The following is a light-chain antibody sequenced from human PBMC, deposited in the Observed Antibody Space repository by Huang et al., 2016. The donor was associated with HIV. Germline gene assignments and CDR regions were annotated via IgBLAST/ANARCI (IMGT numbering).Light chain of an antibody. CDR3: HQYDSYPWT. V-gene: IGKV1-5*03. J-gene: IGKJ1*01. CDR1: QSISSW. Sequence: DIQMTQSPSTLSASVGDRVTITCRASQSISSWLAWHQQKPGKAPNLLIYKATNLQSGVPSRFSGRGSGTEFTLTITSLQPDDFATYYCHQYDSYPWTFGQGTRVEFK. CDR2: KAT.